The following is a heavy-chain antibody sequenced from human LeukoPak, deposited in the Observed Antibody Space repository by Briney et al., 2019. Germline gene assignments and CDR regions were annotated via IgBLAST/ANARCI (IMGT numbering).Heavy chain of an antibody. D-gene: IGHD3-22*01. CDR3: ARAGYYDSSGFYAPDAFDI. V-gene: IGHV3-53*01. J-gene: IGHJ3*02. CDR2: VYSGGST. Sequence: GGSLRLSCAASGFTVSSDYMTWVRQAPGKGLEWVSFVYSGGSTYYEDSVKGRFTISRDSSKNTLFLQMNSLRVGDTAVYYCARAGYYDSSGFYAPDAFDIWGQGTVVTVSS. CDR1: GFTVSSDY.